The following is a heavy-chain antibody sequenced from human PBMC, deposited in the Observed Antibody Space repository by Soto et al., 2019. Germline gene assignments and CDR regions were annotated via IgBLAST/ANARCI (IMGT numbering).Heavy chain of an antibody. CDR1: GYTLTELS. J-gene: IGHJ5*02. CDR3: ATAPRYCSGGSCRAGPNWFDP. Sequence: ASVKGSCTVSGYTLTELSMHWVRQAPGKGLEWMGGFDPEDGETIYAQKFQGRVTMTEDTSTDTAYMELSSLRSEDTAVYYCATAPRYCSGGSCRAGPNWFDPWGQGTLVTVSS. V-gene: IGHV1-24*01. D-gene: IGHD2-15*01. CDR2: FDPEDGET.